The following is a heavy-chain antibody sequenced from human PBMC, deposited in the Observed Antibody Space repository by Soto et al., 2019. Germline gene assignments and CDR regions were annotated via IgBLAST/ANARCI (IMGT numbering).Heavy chain of an antibody. D-gene: IGHD1-26*01. CDR3: ARDHLVGATSDY. Sequence: GGSLRLSCAASGFTFSSYSMNWVRQAPGKGLEWVSSISSSSSYIYYADSVEGRFTISRDNAKNSLYLQMNSLRAEDTAVYYCARDHLVGATSDYWGQGTLVTVT. CDR2: ISSSSSYI. J-gene: IGHJ4*02. V-gene: IGHV3-21*01. CDR1: GFTFSSYS.